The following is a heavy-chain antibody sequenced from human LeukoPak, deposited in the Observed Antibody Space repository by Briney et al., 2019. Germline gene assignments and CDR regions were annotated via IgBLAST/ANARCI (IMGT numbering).Heavy chain of an antibody. CDR3: ARAGFGTAYNRFYYYMDV. D-gene: IGHD3-16*01. CDR1: NYPITSDYY. CDR2: IFHSGIA. V-gene: IGHV4-38-2*01. J-gene: IGHJ6*03. Sequence: SETLSLTCEVSNYPITSDYYWVWIRQPPGQGLGWIDQIFHSGIAHYNPSLKSRVTMSVDTSRSQFSVNLNSVTAADTAVYYCARAGFGTAYNRFYYYMDVWGKGTTVTVSS.